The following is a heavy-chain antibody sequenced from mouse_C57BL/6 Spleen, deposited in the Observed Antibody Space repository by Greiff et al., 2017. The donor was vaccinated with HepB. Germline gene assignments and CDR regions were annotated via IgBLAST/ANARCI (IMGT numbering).Heavy chain of an antibody. CDR1: GYTFTSYD. J-gene: IGHJ4*01. V-gene: IGHV1-85*01. CDR3: ARGVWDYDVGGYYAMDY. CDR2: IYPRDGST. D-gene: IGHD2-4*01. Sequence: QVQLKQSGPELVKPGASVKLSCKASGYTFTSYDINWVKQRPGQGLEWIGWIYPRDGSTKYNEKFKGKATLTVDTSSSTAYMELHSLTSEDSAVYFCARGVWDYDVGGYYAMDYWGQGTSVTVSS.